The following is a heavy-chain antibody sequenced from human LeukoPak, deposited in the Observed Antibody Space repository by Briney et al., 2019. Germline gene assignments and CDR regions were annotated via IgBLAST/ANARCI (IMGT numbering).Heavy chain of an antibody. D-gene: IGHD3-16*01. Sequence: SETLSLTCTVSGGSISSYYWSWIRQPAGKGLEWIGRIYTSGSTNYNPSLKSRVTISVDKSKNQFSLKLSSVTAADTAVYYCARDSLMTYYSYYMDVWGKGTTVTVSS. CDR3: ARDSLMTYYSYYMDV. CDR2: IYTSGST. V-gene: IGHV4-4*07. CDR1: GGSISSYY. J-gene: IGHJ6*03.